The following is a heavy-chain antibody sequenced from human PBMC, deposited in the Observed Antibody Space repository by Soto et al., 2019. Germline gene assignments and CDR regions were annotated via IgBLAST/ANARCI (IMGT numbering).Heavy chain of an antibody. CDR3: VKDLVTGDCGGDCYSAEFDY. J-gene: IGHJ4*02. CDR2: ISSNGGST. D-gene: IGHD2-21*02. V-gene: IGHV3-64D*08. Sequence: GGSLRLSCSASGFTFSSYAMHWVRQAPGKGLEYVSAISSNGGSTYYADSVKGRFTISRDNSKNTLYPQMSSLRAEDTAVYYCVKDLVTGDCGGDCYSAEFDYWGQGTLVTVSS. CDR1: GFTFSSYA.